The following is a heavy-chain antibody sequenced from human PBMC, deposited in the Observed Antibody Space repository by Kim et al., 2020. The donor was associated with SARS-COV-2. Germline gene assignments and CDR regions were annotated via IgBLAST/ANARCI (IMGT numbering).Heavy chain of an antibody. J-gene: IGHJ6*02. V-gene: IGHV4-59*13. CDR3: ASQSRQIAAAYHYGMDV. D-gene: IGHD6-13*01. CDR2: IYYSGST. CDR1: GGSISSYY. Sequence: SETLSLTCTVSGGSISSYYWSWIRQPPGKGLEWIGYIYYSGSTNYNPSLKSRVTISVDTSKNQFSLKLSSVTAADTAVYYCASQSRQIAAAYHYGMDVWGQGTTVTVSS.